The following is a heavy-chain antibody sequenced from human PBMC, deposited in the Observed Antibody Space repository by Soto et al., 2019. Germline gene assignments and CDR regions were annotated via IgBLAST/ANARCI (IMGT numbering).Heavy chain of an antibody. CDR1: GFTFSRYG. J-gene: IGHJ6*02. D-gene: IGHD1-7*01. Sequence: QVQLVESGGGVVQPGRSLRLSCAASGFTFSRYGMHWVRQAPGKGLEWVAVIWYDGSNKYYADYVKGRFTISRDNSKNTLYLPMNSLRDEDTAVYYCARDRTALELRLYSGMDVWGQGTTVTVSS. V-gene: IGHV3-33*01. CDR2: IWYDGSNK. CDR3: ARDRTALELRLYSGMDV.